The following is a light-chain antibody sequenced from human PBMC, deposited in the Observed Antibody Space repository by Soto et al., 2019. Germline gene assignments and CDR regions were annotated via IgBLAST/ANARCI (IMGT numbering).Light chain of an antibody. CDR1: QSVLNSSKNKNY. J-gene: IGKJ2*01. CDR3: QQHCSGPNT. CDR2: WAS. V-gene: IGKV4-1*01. Sequence: DIVMTQSPDSLAVYLGERATINCKSSQSVLNSSKNKNYLAWYQQKPGQPPKLLIHWASTRESGVPDRFSGSGSGTDFTLTISSLQAEDVAVYYCQQHCSGPNTFGQGTKLEIK.